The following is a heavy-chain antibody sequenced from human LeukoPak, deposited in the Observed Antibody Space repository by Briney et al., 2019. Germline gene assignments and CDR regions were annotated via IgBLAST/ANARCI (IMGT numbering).Heavy chain of an antibody. D-gene: IGHD6-13*01. V-gene: IGHV5-51*01. CDR3: ARLSSSWSFDY. J-gene: IGHJ4*02. CDR1: GYTFTNNW. Sequence: HGESLKISCKGSGYTFTNNWIGWVRQMPGKGLEWMWIISPDDSDSRYSPSFQGQVTISADKSISTAYLQWSSLKASDTAMYYCARLSSSWSFDYWGQGTLVTVSS. CDR2: ISPDDSDS.